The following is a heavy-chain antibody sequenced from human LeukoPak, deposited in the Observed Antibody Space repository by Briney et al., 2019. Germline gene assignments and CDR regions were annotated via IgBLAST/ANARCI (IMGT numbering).Heavy chain of an antibody. D-gene: IGHD3-22*01. CDR1: GFTFSSYE. V-gene: IGHV3-48*03. J-gene: IGHJ6*03. CDR2: ISSSGSTI. Sequence: GGSLRLSCAASGFTFSSYEMNWVRQAPGKGLEWVSYISSSGSTIYYADSVKGRFTISRDNSINTLSLQMNRMRAEDTAVYYCVKAFHDRSGYYSRIPRQYYYYMDVWGKGTTVTISS. CDR3: VKAFHDRSGYYSRIPRQYYYYMDV.